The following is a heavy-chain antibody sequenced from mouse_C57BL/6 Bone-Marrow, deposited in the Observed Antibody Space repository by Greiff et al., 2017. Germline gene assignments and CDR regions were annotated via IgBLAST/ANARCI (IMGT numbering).Heavy chain of an antibody. CDR3: ATYDYDWYYAMDY. CDR2: IDPSDSYT. CDR1: GYTFTSYW. Sequence: QVQLKQPGAELVRPGTSVKLSCKASGYTFTSYWMHWVKQRPGQGLEWIGVIDPSDSYTNYNQKFKGKATLTVDTSSSTDYMQLSSLTSEDSAVYYCATYDYDWYYAMDYWGQGTSVTVSS. D-gene: IGHD2-4*01. J-gene: IGHJ4*01. V-gene: IGHV1-59*01.